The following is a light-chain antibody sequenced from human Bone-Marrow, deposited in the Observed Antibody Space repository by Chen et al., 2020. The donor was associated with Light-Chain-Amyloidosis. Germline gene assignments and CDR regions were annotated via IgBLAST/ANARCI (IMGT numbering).Light chain of an antibody. CDR1: SSDVGGDNH. J-gene: IGLJ1*01. CDR2: EAT. CDR3: SSYTITTTLV. V-gene: IGLV2-14*01. Sequence: SALTQPASLSGSPDQSITISCTGTSSDVGGDNHVSWYQQHPDKAPKLMIYEATNRPSWVPDRFSGSKSDNTASLTISGLQTEDEADYFCSSYTITTTLVFGSGTRVTVL.